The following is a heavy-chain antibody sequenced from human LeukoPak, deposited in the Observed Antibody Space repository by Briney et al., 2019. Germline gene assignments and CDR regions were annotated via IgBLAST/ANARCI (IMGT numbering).Heavy chain of an antibody. V-gene: IGHV1-69*01. D-gene: IGHD3-3*01. CDR1: GGTFSSYA. J-gene: IGHJ5*02. Sequence: SVKVSCKASGGTFSSYAISWVRQAPGQGLEWMGGIIPIFGTANNAQKFQGRVTITADESTSTAYMELSSLRSEDTAVYYCARGNHDFWSGYLRFDPWGQGTLVTVSS. CDR2: IIPIFGTA. CDR3: ARGNHDFWSGYLRFDP.